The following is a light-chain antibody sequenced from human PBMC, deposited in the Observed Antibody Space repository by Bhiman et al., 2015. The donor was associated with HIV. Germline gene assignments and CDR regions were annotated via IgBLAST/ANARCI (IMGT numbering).Light chain of an antibody. Sequence: QSALTQPASVSGSPGQSISISCTGTSLDIGRYDFVSWYQQQPGKAPKVIIYDVDERPSGISNRFSGSKSGNTASLTISGLQAEDEADYYCSSLTSSLTYVFGTGTNVTVL. V-gene: IGLV2-14*03. CDR3: SSLTSSLTYV. CDR2: DVD. CDR1: SLDIGRYDF. J-gene: IGLJ1*01.